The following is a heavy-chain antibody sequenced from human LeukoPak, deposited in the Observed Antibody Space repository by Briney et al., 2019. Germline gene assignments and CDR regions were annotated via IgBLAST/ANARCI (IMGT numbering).Heavy chain of an antibody. D-gene: IGHD5-18*01. V-gene: IGHV4-34*01. CDR2: INHSGNT. Sequence: PSETLSLTCAVYGGSFSGYYWSWIRQPPGKGLEWIGEINHSGNTNYNPSLKSRVTISVDTSKNQFSLKLSSVTAADTAVYYCAKPLRGYSYGHNAFDIWGQGTMVTVSS. J-gene: IGHJ3*02. CDR3: AKPLRGYSYGHNAFDI. CDR1: GGSFSGYY.